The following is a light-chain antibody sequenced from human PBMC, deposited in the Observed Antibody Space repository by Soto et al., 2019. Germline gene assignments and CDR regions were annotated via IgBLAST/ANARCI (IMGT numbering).Light chain of an antibody. CDR2: SNN. CDR3: AAWDDSLNGYYV. J-gene: IGLJ1*01. CDR1: SSTIGSNT. Sequence: QTVVTQPPSASGTPGQRVTISCSGSSSTIGSNTVNWYQQFPGTAPKLLIYSNNQRPSGVPDRFSGSKSGTSASLAISDLQSEDEADYYCAAWDDSLNGYYVFGTGTKLTVL. V-gene: IGLV1-44*01.